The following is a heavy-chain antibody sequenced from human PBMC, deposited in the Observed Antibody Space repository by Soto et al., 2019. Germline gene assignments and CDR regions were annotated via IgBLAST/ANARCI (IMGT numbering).Heavy chain of an antibody. CDR1: GGSFSAYY. CDR2: IDHSGST. D-gene: IGHD1-26*01. J-gene: IGHJ4*02. V-gene: IGHV4-34*01. Sequence: KPSETLSLTCAVYGGSFSAYYWSWIRQPPGKGLEWIGEIDHSGSTNYNPSLESRVTISVDTSKNQFSLKVSSVTAADTAVYYCAKTWELAILDYWGQGTLVTVSS. CDR3: AKTWELAILDY.